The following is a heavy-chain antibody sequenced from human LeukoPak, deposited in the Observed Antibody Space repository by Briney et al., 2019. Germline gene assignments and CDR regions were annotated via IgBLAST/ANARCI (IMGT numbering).Heavy chain of an antibody. CDR3: ARLDYGDSAFDV. D-gene: IGHD4-17*01. CDR1: GGSISSSSYY. Sequence: SETLSLTCSVSGGSISSSSYYWGWIRQPPGKGLEWIGTIYYSGSTYYSPSLTSRVTISVDTPKHQFSLHLSSVTAADTAVYYCARLDYGDSAFDVWGQGTMVTVSS. V-gene: IGHV4-39*01. CDR2: IYYSGST. J-gene: IGHJ3*01.